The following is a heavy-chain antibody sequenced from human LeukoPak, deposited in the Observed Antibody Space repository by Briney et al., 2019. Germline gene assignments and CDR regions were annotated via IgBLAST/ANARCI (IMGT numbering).Heavy chain of an antibody. CDR3: ARKDYQWVYDI. CDR2: MNPSNGNT. J-gene: IGHJ3*02. V-gene: IGHV1-8*01. D-gene: IGHD2-8*01. CDR1: GYILSDYD. Sequence: GASVKVSCKASGYILSDYDVNWMRQVSGQGLEWMGWMNPSNGNTASAKKFQGRLTMTRDTSINIAFMELSSLRSDDTAVYYCARKDYQWVYDIWGQGTMVTVSS.